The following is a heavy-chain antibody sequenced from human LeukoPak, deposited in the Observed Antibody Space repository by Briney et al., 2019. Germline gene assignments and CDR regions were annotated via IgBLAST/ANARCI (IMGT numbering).Heavy chain of an antibody. CDR1: GYTFTSYG. Sequence: GASVKVSCKASGYTFTSYGITWVRQAPGQGLEWMGWISVYNGNTNYAQKLQGRVTMTTDTSTSTAYMELRSLRSDVTAVYYCLAYYYDSSGYRSFDYWGQGTLVTVSS. J-gene: IGHJ4*02. CDR2: ISVYNGNT. V-gene: IGHV1-18*01. CDR3: LAYYYDSSGYRSFDY. D-gene: IGHD3-22*01.